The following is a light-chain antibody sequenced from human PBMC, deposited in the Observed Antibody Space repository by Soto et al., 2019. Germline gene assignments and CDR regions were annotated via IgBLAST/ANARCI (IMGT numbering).Light chain of an antibody. CDR2: GAS. Sequence: EIVMTQSPATLSVSPGERATLSCRASQNVGNNLVWYQQKPGQAPRLLIYGASTRAAGIPDRFSGSGSGTEFTLTISGLQSEDFGIYYCHHYNNWPPRNTFGQGTKLEIK. CDR1: QNVGNN. V-gene: IGKV3-15*01. J-gene: IGKJ2*01. CDR3: HHYNNWPPRNT.